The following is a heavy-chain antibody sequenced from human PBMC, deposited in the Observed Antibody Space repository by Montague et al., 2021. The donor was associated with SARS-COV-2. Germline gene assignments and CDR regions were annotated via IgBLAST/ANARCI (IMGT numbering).Heavy chain of an antibody. CDR3: AIEVGAMVYYYGMDV. CDR2: IYYSWST. CDR1: GGSLSSYY. Sequence: SETLSLTCTVSGGSLSSYYWSWTRQPPGKGLEWIGSIYYSWSTYYNPSLKSRVTISVDTSKNQFSLKLSSVTAADTAVYYCAIEVGAMVYYYGMDVWGQGTTVTVSS. D-gene: IGHD1-26*01. V-gene: IGHV4-59*05. J-gene: IGHJ6*02.